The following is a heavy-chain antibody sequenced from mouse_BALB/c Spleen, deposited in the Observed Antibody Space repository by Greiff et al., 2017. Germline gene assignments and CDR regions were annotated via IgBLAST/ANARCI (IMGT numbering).Heavy chain of an antibody. V-gene: IGHV1S81*02. J-gene: IGHJ4*01. CDR3: TRSPPLYYAMDY. CDR2: INPSNGGT. CDR1: GYTFTSYY. Sequence: QVQLQQSGAELVKPGASVKLSCKTSGYTFTSYYMYWVKQRPGQGLEWIGEINPSNGGTNFNEKFKSKATLTVDKSSSTAYMQLSSLTSEDSAVYYCTRSPPLYYAMDYWGQGTSVTVSS.